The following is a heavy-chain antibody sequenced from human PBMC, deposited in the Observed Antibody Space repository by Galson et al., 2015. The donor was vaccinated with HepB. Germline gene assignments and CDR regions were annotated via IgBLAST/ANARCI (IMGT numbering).Heavy chain of an antibody. CDR2: IGSRSSTS. D-gene: IGHD3-3*01. CDR3: AKESRDYDFWSGYPSTPSYYHMDV. J-gene: IGHJ6*03. CDR1: GFTFRTFA. V-gene: IGHV3-23*01. Sequence: SLRLSCAASGFTFRTFALGWVRQAPGKGLEWVSGIGSRSSTSYYADSVRGRFTISRDNSKNTLYLQMNSLRAEDTAIYFCAKESRDYDFWSGYPSTPSYYHMDVWGTGTTVSVSS.